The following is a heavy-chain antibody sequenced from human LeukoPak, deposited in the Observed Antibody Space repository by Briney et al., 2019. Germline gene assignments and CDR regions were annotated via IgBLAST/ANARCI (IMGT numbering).Heavy chain of an antibody. CDR1: GGTFSSYA. J-gene: IGHJ6*02. V-gene: IGHV1-69*04. Sequence: AASVKVSCKASGGTFSSYAISWVRQAPGQGLEWMGRIIPILGIANYAQKFQGRVTITADKSTSTAYMELSSLRSEDTAVYYCARVVVVPAASDYYYYYGMDVWGQGTTVTVSS. D-gene: IGHD2-2*01. CDR2: IIPILGIA. CDR3: ARVVVVPAASDYYYYYGMDV.